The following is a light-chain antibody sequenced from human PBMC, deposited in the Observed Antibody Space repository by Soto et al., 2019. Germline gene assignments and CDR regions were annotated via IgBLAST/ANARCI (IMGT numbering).Light chain of an antibody. Sequence: DIQMTQSPSSLSVSVGDRVTITCRASQGISNYLAWYQQKPGKGPNLLIYAASTLQSGVPSRFSASGSGSDFTLTISSLQPEDVATYFCQQYHSAPVTFGGGTKVEIK. CDR2: AAS. CDR3: QQYHSAPVT. V-gene: IGKV1-27*01. CDR1: QGISNY. J-gene: IGKJ4*01.